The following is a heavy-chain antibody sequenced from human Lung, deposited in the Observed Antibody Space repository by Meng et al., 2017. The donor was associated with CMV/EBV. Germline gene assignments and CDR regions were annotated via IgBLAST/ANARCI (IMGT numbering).Heavy chain of an antibody. CDR3: AREGTGYDFWRGYRNDALNL. CDR1: GFTFSSYW. Sequence: GEXXKTPCAGSGFTFSSYWMHWVRQAPGKGPVWVSRIDSEGRTTSHADSVNGRFTISRDNAKNTLYLQMNSLRPEDTALYFCAREGTGYDFWRGYRNDALNLXGQGXMVTVSS. D-gene: IGHD3-3*01. J-gene: IGHJ3*01. CDR2: IDSEGRTT. V-gene: IGHV3-74*01.